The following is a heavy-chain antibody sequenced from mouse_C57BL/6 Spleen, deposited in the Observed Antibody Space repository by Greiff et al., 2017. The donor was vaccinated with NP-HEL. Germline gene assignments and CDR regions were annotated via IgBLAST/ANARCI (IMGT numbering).Heavy chain of an antibody. V-gene: IGHV1-82*01. CDR3: ARYYYGSSYFDY. J-gene: IGHJ2*01. CDR1: GYAFSSSW. Sequence: VQLQESGPELVKPGASVKISCKASGYAFSSSWMNWVRQRPGKGLEWIGRIYPGDGDTNYNGKFKGKATLTADKSSSTAYMKLSSLTSEDSAVYFCARYYYGSSYFDYWGQGTTLTVSS. D-gene: IGHD1-1*01. CDR2: IYPGDGDT.